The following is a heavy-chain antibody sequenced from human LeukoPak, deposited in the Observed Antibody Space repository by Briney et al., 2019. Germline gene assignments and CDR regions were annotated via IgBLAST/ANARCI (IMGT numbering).Heavy chain of an antibody. J-gene: IGHJ4*02. CDR2: MNPNSGNT. D-gene: IGHD1-26*01. Sequence: ASVKVSCKASGYTFTSYDINWVRQATGQGLEWMGWMNPNSGNTGYAQKFQGRVTMTRNTSISTAYMELSSLRSEDTAVYYCARSPFTEWGSANDYWGQGTLVTVSS. CDR3: ARSPFTEWGSANDY. CDR1: GYTFTSYD. V-gene: IGHV1-8*01.